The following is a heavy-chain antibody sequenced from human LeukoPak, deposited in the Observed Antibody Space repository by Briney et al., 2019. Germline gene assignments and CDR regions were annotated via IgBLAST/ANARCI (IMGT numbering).Heavy chain of an antibody. J-gene: IGHJ4*02. D-gene: IGHD5-24*01. CDR2: IRSGGTNT. CDR3: ATDVATRRDY. V-gene: IGHV3-48*04. CDR1: GFTFSSFS. Sequence: GGSLRLSCAASGFTFSSFSMNWVRQAPGKGLEWVSYIRSGGTNTDYTGSVKGRFTSTRDNAKNSLYLQMNSLRAEDTAVYYCATDVATRRDYWGQGTLVTVSS.